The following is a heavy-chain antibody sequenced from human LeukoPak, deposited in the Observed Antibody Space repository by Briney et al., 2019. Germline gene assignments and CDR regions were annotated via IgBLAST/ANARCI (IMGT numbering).Heavy chain of an antibody. D-gene: IGHD3-10*01. CDR1: GGSFSGYY. Sequence: WETLSLTCAVYGGSFSGYYWSWIRQPPGKGLEWIGEINHSGSTNYNPSLKSRVTISVDTSKNQFSLKLTSVTEADTAVYYCARGKLPSIAMLRGVRYTNWFDPWAQGTLVTVSS. V-gene: IGHV4-34*01. CDR2: INHSGST. CDR3: ARGKLPSIAMLRGVRYTNWFDP. J-gene: IGHJ5*02.